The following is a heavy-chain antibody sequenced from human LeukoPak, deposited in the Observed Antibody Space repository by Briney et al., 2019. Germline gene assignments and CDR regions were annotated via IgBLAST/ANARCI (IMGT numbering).Heavy chain of an antibody. Sequence: GGSLRLSCAASGFTFSSYGMHWVRQAPGKGLEWVAVIWYDGSNKYYADSVKGRFTIPRDNSKNTLYLQMNSLRAEDTAVYYCARDPPSSSLYDSSGYPEAWGQGTLVTVSS. J-gene: IGHJ5*02. CDR3: ARDPPSSSLYDSSGYPEA. D-gene: IGHD3-22*01. V-gene: IGHV3-33*01. CDR1: GFTFSSYG. CDR2: IWYDGSNK.